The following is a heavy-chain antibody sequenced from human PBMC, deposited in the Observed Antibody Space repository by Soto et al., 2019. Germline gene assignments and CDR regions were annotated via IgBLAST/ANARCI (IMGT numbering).Heavy chain of an antibody. CDR1: GGSISSSNW. CDR2: IYYSGSA. Sequence: ETLSLTCAVSGGSISSSNWWSWVRQPPGKGLEWIGSIYYSGSAYYSPSLKSRVTMSVDTSKNQLSLELRSVTAADTAVYYCARLHCNSPNCVPLDPWGQGTLVTVSS. CDR3: ARLHCNSPNCVPLDP. J-gene: IGHJ5*02. V-gene: IGHV4-39*01. D-gene: IGHD2-2*01.